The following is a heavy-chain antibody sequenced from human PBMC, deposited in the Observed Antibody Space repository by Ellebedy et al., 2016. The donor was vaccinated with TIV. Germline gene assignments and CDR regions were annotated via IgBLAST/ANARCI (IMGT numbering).Heavy chain of an antibody. CDR2: ISSDGSEK. D-gene: IGHD6-6*01. CDR1: EFTFNTYG. J-gene: IGHJ6*02. V-gene: IGHV3-30*18. Sequence: PGGSLRLSCAASEFTFNTYGMHWVRQTPDKGLEWVAFISSDGSEKYYFGSGNGRFTISRDISKNTLYLEMNSLGGDDTAVYYCAEEGGSSGGASGMDVWGQGTTVIVSS. CDR3: AEEGGSSGGASGMDV.